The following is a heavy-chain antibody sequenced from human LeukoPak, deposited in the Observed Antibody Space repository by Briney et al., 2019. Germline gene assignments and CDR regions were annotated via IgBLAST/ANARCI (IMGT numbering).Heavy chain of an antibody. CDR3: ARHQGLAWSGYYMGY. CDR2: IYHSGST. CDR1: GGSISSSGHY. D-gene: IGHD3-3*01. J-gene: IGHJ4*02. Sequence: SETLSLTCTVSGGSISSSGHYWGWIRQPPGEGLEWVGSIYHSGSTYYNPSLKSRVTISVDASKNQFSLKLSSVTAADTAVYYCARHQGLAWSGYYMGYWGQGSLVTVSS. V-gene: IGHV4-39*01.